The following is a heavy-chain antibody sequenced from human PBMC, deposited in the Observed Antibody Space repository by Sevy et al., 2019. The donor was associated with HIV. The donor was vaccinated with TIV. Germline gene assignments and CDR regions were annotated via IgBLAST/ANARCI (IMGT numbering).Heavy chain of an antibody. Sequence: GGSLRLSCAASGFTFSNYGIHWVRQAPGKGLEWVAVIRYDGSNKYYEDSVKGRFTISRDNSKNTLYLQINSLRAEDMAVYYLAGGALVYCSSRSCYEGDNYYYGMDFWGQGTMVTVSS. CDR2: IRYDGSNK. CDR3: AGGALVYCSSRSCYEGDNYYYGMDF. CDR1: GFTFSNYG. V-gene: IGHV3-33*01. D-gene: IGHD2-2*01. J-gene: IGHJ6*02.